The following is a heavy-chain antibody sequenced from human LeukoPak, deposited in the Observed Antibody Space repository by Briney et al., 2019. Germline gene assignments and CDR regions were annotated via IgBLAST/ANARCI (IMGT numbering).Heavy chain of an antibody. J-gene: IGHJ4*02. CDR2: ISAYNGNT. D-gene: IGHD5-18*01. CDR3: ARDWGRYSYAQWDSVDY. CDR1: GYTFTSYG. V-gene: IGHV1-18*01. Sequence: GASVKVSCKASGYTFTSYGISWVRQAPGQGLEWMGWISAYNGNTNYAQKLQGRVTMTTDTSTSTAYMELRSLRSDDTAVYYCARDWGRYSYAQWDSVDYWGQGTLVTVSS.